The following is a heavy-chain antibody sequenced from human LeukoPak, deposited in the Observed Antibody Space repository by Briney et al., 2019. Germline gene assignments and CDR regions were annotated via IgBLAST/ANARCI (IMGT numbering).Heavy chain of an antibody. CDR3: ARVAGDPGQKYYYGMDV. V-gene: IGHV4-61*08. CDR1: GGSISSGDYY. Sequence: PSETLSLTCTVSGGSISSGDYYWSWIRQPPGKGLEWIGYIYYSGSTNYNPSLKSRVTISVDTSKNQFSLKLSSVTAADTAVYYCARVAGDPGQKYYYGMDVWGQGTTVTVSS. D-gene: IGHD3-16*01. CDR2: IYYSGST. J-gene: IGHJ6*02.